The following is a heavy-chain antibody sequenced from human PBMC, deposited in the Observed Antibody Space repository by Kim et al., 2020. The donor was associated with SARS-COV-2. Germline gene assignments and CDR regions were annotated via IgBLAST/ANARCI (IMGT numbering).Heavy chain of an antibody. J-gene: IGHJ4*02. Sequence: SETLSLTCAVYGGSFSGYYWSWIRQPPGKGLEWIGEINHSGSTNYNPSLKSRVTISVDTSKNQFSLKPSSVTAADTAVYYCARGEWGCDCHFDYWGQGT. D-gene: IGHD2-21*02. CDR1: GGSFSGYY. CDR3: ARGEWGCDCHFDY. V-gene: IGHV4-34*01. CDR2: INHSGST.